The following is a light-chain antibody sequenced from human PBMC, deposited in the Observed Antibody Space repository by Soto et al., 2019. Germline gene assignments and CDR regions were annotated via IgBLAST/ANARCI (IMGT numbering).Light chain of an antibody. V-gene: IGLV2-14*02. CDR3: CSYTDSSARV. CDR2: EGS. J-gene: IGLJ1*01. Sequence: QSVLTQPASVSGSPGQSITISCTGTSSDVGSYNLVSWYQQHPGKAPKLMIYEGSKRPSGVSNRISGSKSGNTASLTISGLQTEDEADYYCCSYTDSSARVFGTGTKVTV. CDR1: SSDVGSYNL.